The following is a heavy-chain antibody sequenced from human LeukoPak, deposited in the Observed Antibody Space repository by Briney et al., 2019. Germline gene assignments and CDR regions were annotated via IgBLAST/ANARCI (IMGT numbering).Heavy chain of an antibody. Sequence: SGGSLRLSCAASGFTFSSYAMSWVRQAPGKGLEWVSAISGSGGSTYYADSVKGRFTISRDNSENTLYLQMNSLRAEDTAVYYCAKEARRGTPYYYYGMDVWGQGTTVTVSS. CDR2: ISGSGGST. CDR3: AKEARRGTPYYYYGMDV. D-gene: IGHD3-10*01. CDR1: GFTFSSYA. V-gene: IGHV3-23*01. J-gene: IGHJ6*02.